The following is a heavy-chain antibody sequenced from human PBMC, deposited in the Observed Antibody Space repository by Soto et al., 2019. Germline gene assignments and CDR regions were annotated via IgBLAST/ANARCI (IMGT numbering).Heavy chain of an antibody. CDR2: ISWNSGSI. CDR3: AKDMGDYGPV. Sequence: GGSLRLSCAASGFTFDDYAMHWVRQAPGKGLEWVSGISWNSGSIGYADSVKGRFTISRDNAKNSLYLQMNSLRAEDTALYYCAKDMGDYGPVWGQGTLVTVSS. CDR1: GFTFDDYA. V-gene: IGHV3-9*01. J-gene: IGHJ4*02. D-gene: IGHD4-17*01.